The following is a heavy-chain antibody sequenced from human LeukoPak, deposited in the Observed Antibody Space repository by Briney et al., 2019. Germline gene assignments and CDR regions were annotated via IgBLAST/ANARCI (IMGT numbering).Heavy chain of an antibody. V-gene: IGHV3-30-3*01. D-gene: IGHD6-13*01. Sequence: GGSLRLSCAASGFTFSSYAMHWVRQAPGKGLEWVAVISYDGSNKYYADSVKGRFTISRDNSKNTLYLQMNSLRAEDTAVYYCARGVLAAAGHYNYGMDVWGQGTTVTVSS. J-gene: IGHJ6*02. CDR3: ARGVLAAAGHYNYGMDV. CDR1: GFTFSSYA. CDR2: ISYDGSNK.